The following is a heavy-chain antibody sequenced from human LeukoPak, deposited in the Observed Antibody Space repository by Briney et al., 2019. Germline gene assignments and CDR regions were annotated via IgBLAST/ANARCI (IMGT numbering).Heavy chain of an antibody. Sequence: SETLSLTCTVSGCSVSSGTYYWSWIRQPPGKGLEWIGYIYYSGSTNYNPSLKSRVTISVDTSKNQFSLKLSSVTAADTAVYYCARTGYDSSGYRDYWGQGTLVTVSS. CDR3: ARTGYDSSGYRDY. V-gene: IGHV4-61*01. D-gene: IGHD3-22*01. CDR2: IYYSGST. CDR1: GCSVSSGTYY. J-gene: IGHJ4*02.